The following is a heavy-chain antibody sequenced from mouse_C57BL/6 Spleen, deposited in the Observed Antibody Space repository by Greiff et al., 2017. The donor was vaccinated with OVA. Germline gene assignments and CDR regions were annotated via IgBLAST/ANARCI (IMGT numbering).Heavy chain of an antibody. Sequence: EVHLVESGGDLVKPGGSLKLSCAASGFTFSSYGMSWVRQTPDKRLEWVATISSGGSYTYYPDSVKGRFTISRDNAKNTLYLQMSSLKSKDTAMYYCARHLYYYGSSYENYYAMDYWGQGTSVTVSS. CDR3: ARHLYYYGSSYENYYAMDY. CDR1: GFTFSSYG. D-gene: IGHD1-1*01. J-gene: IGHJ4*01. CDR2: ISSGGSYT. V-gene: IGHV5-6*01.